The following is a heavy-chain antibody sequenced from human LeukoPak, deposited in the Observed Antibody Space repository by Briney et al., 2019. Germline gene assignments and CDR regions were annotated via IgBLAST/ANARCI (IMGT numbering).Heavy chain of an antibody. CDR2: IYHSGST. Sequence: PSETLSLTCTVSGYSISSGYYWGWIRQPPGKGLEWIGSIYHSGSTYYNPSLKSRVTISVDTSKNQFSLKLSTVTAADTAVYYCARDSQGFDYWGQGTLVTVSS. CDR1: GYSISSGYY. V-gene: IGHV4-38-2*02. J-gene: IGHJ4*02. CDR3: ARDSQGFDY.